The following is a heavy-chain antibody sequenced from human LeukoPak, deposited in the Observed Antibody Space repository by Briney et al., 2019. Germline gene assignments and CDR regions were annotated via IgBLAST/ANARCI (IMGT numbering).Heavy chain of an antibody. CDR1: GYTFTSYY. J-gene: IGHJ5*02. D-gene: IGHD3-16*01. CDR2: INPNSGVT. V-gene: IGHV1-2*02. Sequence: VASVKVSCKASGYTFTSYYMHWVRQAPGQGLEWMGWINPNSGVTNFAQKFQGRVTMTRDTSISTAYMELSRLRSDDTAVYYCARARIMITFGGVNWFDPWGQGTLVTVSS. CDR3: ARARIMITFGGVNWFDP.